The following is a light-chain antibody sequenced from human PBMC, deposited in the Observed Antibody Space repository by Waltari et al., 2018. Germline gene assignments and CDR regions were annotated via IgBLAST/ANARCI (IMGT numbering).Light chain of an antibody. CDR1: SSDVGGYNY. Sequence: QSALTQPASVSGSPGQSITISCTGTSSDVGGYNYVSWYQQHPGKAPTLMIYDVSNRPSGVSNRLSGSKSGNTAFLTISGLQAGDEADYYFSSYTTSTTYVEFGGGTKLTVL. J-gene: IGLJ2*01. V-gene: IGLV2-14*03. CDR2: DVS. CDR3: SSYTTSTTYVE.